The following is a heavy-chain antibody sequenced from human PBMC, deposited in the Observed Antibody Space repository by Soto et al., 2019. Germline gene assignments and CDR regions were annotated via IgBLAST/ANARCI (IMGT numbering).Heavy chain of an antibody. Sequence: SETLSLTCTVSGGSISSYYWSWIRQPPGKGLEWIGYIYYSGSTNYNPSLKSRLTITKDTSKNQLVLTMTNMDPVDTATYYCAQLPWKQLWPRAPVVNWGQGTPVTVSS. V-gene: IGHV4-59*01. CDR1: GGSISSYY. CDR3: AQLPWKQLWPRAPVVN. J-gene: IGHJ4*02. D-gene: IGHD5-18*01. CDR2: IYYSGST.